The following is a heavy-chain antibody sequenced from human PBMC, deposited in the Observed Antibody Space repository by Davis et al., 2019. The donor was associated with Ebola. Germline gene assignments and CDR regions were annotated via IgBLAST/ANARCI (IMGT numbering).Heavy chain of an antibody. CDR1: GGSFSGYY. CDR3: ARRRYCSGGSCYLEMFDY. V-gene: IGHV4-34*01. J-gene: IGHJ4*02. Sequence: SETLSLTCAVYGGSFSGYYWSWIRQPPGKGLEWIGEINHSGSTNYNPSLKSRVTISVDTSKNQFSLKLSSVTAADTAVYYCARRRYCSGGSCYLEMFDYWGQGTLVTVSS. D-gene: IGHD2-15*01. CDR2: INHSGST.